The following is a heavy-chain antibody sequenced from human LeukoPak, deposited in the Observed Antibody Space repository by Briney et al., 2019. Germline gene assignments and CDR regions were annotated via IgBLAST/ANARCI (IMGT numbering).Heavy chain of an antibody. V-gene: IGHV1-8*01. D-gene: IGHD2-8*01. CDR3: ARGRTDCSNGVCYSNYYYMGV. CDR2: MNPNTGHT. CDR1: GYAFTSYD. Sequence: ASVKVSCKTSGYAFTSYDINWVRQAPGQGLEWMSWMNPNTGHTGSAEQFQGRVTMTRNTSISTAYMELSSLKSEDTATYYCARGRTDCSNGVCYSNYYYMGVWGKGTTVTVSS. J-gene: IGHJ6*03.